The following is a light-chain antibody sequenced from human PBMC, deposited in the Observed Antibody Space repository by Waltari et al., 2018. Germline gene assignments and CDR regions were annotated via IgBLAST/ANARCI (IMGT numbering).Light chain of an antibody. CDR3: QQYRNLWT. CDR2: KAS. CDR1: QRLSNW. J-gene: IGKJ1*01. V-gene: IGKV1-5*03. Sequence: ITVRASQRLSNWWAWYQQKPGKAPKVLIYKASTLESGVPSRFSGSGSGTEFTLTISSLQPDDFATYYCQQYRNLWTFGQGTKVEIK.